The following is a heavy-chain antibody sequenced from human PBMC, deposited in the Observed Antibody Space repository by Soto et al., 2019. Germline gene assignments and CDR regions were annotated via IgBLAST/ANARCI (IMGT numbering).Heavy chain of an antibody. CDR3: ARDLLYSTRSTVRFDI. V-gene: IGHV1-18*01. Sequence: VQLVQSGVEVKKPGASVKVSCKASGYTFTSHGISWVRQAPGQGLEWMGWINTYNGNTNYVQKVQGRVTMTTETSTSTAYMELRSLRSDDTAVDYCARDLLYSTRSTVRFDIWGQGTMLTVSS. J-gene: IGHJ3*02. D-gene: IGHD6-13*01. CDR1: GYTFTSHG. CDR2: INTYNGNT.